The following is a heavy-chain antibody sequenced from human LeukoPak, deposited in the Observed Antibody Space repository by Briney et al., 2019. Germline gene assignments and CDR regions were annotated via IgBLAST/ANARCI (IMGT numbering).Heavy chain of an antibody. Sequence: GGSLRLSCAASGFTSDDYAMHWVRQAPGKGLEWVPGISWNSGSMGYADSVKGRFTISRDNAKNSLYLQMNSLRAEDTALYYCAKDITAAETNSFDYWGQGTLVTVSS. CDR3: AKDITAAETNSFDY. V-gene: IGHV3-9*02. D-gene: IGHD6-13*01. CDR2: ISWNSGSM. CDR1: GFTSDDYA. J-gene: IGHJ4*02.